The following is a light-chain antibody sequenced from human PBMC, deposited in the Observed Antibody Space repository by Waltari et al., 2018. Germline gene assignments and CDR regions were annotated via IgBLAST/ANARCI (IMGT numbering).Light chain of an antibody. CDR3: QHYVRLPVT. J-gene: IGKJ1*01. V-gene: IGKV3-20*01. Sequence: LTQSPGNLSLSPGERATSSCRASQSIGIYLAWYQQWPGQAPRLLIYGASDRATGIPDRFSGSGSGTDFSLTISRLDPEDFAGYYCQHYVRLPVTFGHGTKVEIK. CDR1: QSIGIY. CDR2: GAS.